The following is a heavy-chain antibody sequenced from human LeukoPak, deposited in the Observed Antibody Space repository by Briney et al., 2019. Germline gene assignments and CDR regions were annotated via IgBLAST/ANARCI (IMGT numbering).Heavy chain of an antibody. CDR3: AKEGDYCSSSGCHKRGIDY. Sequence: GPSLRLSCAASGFTFSHYAMHWVRQAPGKGLERVAVIWYDGSHDTYTDSVKGRFTVCRDNFKNALHLQMNSLRVEDTAVYYCAKEGDYCSSSGCHKRGIDYWGQGTLVTVSS. CDR1: GFTFSHYA. J-gene: IGHJ4*02. V-gene: IGHV3-33*06. D-gene: IGHD2-2*01. CDR2: IWYDGSHD.